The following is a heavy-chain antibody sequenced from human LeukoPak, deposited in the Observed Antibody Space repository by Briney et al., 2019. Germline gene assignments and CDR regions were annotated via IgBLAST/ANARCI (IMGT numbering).Heavy chain of an antibody. D-gene: IGHD3-10*01. CDR2: ISAYNGNT. Sequence: ASVKVSCKASGYTFTSYGISWVRQAPGQGLEWMGWISAYNGNTNYAQKLQGRVTMTTDTSTSTAHMELRSLRSDDTAVYYCARAHQLLWCGELLYYYFDYWGQGTLVTVSS. V-gene: IGHV1-18*01. J-gene: IGHJ4*02. CDR3: ARAHQLLWCGELLYYYFDY. CDR1: GYTFTSYG.